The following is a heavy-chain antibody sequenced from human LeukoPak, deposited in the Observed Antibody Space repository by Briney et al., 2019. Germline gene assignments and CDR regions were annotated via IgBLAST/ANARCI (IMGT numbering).Heavy chain of an antibody. CDR2: INHSGST. CDR1: GGSFSGYY. D-gene: IGHD6-19*01. V-gene: IGHV4-34*01. Sequence: PSETLSLTCAVYGGSFSGYYWSWIRQPAGKGLEWSGEINHSGSTNYNPSLKSRVTISVDTSKNQFSLKLSSVTAADTAVYYCVRVSSGWSGWFDPWGQGTLVTVSS. CDR3: VRVSSGWSGWFDP. J-gene: IGHJ5*02.